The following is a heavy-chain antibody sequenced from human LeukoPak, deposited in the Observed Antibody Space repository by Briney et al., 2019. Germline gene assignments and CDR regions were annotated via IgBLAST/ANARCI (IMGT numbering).Heavy chain of an antibody. V-gene: IGHV3-48*01. CDR1: GFTFSGYT. D-gene: IGHD5-24*01. Sequence: GGSLRLSCAASGFTFSGYTMNWVRQAPGKGLEWVSYISPDSTQIYYADSVKGRFTISRDNAKNLLYLQMNSLRPEDTAVYYCAKGGAGWPWGQGTLVTVSS. CDR2: ISPDSTQI. CDR3: AKGGAGWP. J-gene: IGHJ5*02.